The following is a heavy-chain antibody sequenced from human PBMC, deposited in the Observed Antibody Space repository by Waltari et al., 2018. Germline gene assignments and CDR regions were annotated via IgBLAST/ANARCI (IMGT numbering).Heavy chain of an antibody. CDR2: INHSGST. CDR3: ARERGVAAHYYYYGMDV. D-gene: IGHD6-6*01. V-gene: IGHV4-34*01. Sequence: QVQLQQWGAGLLKPSETLSLTCAVYGGSFSGYYWSWIRQPPGKGLEWIGEINHSGSTNYNPSPKSRVTISVDTSKNQFSRKLSSVTAADTAVYYCARERGVAAHYYYYGMDVWGQGTTVTVSS. J-gene: IGHJ6*02. CDR1: GGSFSGYY.